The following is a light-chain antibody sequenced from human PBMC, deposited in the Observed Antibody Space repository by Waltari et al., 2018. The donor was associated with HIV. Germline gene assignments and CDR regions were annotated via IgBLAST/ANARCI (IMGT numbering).Light chain of an antibody. Sequence: QSVLTQQPSVSGPPGQRVPISCPGSSHNTGAGFELTWYQQLPGTAPKLLIDGNSNRPSGVPDRFSGSKSGTSASLAITGLQAEDESDYYCQSYDASLSGVIFGGGTELTVL. V-gene: IGLV1-40*01. CDR2: GNS. CDR1: SHNTGAGFE. J-gene: IGLJ2*01. CDR3: QSYDASLSGVI.